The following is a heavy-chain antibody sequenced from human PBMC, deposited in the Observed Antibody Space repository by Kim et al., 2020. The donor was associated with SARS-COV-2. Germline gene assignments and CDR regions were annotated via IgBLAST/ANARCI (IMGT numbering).Heavy chain of an antibody. CDR3: ARESAIYSYGDY. Sequence: SDADSVKGRFTISRDNAKNTLYLQMNSLRAEDTAVYYCARESAIYSYGDYWGQGTLVTVSS. D-gene: IGHD5-18*01. J-gene: IGHJ4*02. V-gene: IGHV3-74*01.